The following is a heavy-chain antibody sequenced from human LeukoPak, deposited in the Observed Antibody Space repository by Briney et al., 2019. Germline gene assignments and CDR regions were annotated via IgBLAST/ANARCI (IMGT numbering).Heavy chain of an antibody. CDR1: GFAFDDYA. CDR2: IGTAGDT. V-gene: IGHV3-13*01. D-gene: IGHD2-2*01. Sequence: PGRSLRLSCAASGFAFDDYAMHWVRQATGKGLERVSAIGTAGDTYYPGSVKGRFTISRENAKNSLYLQMNSLRAEDTAVYYCARLPAYCSSTSCYYDYWGQGTLVTVSS. CDR3: ARLPAYCSSTSCYYDY. J-gene: IGHJ4*02.